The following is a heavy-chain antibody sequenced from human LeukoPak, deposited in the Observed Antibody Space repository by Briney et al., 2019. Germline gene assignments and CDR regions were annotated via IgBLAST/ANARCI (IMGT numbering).Heavy chain of an antibody. Sequence: PSETLSLTCTVSGGSISSYYWSWIRQPAGKALEWIGRIYTSGSTNYNPSLKSRVTMSVDTSKNQFSLKLSSVTAADTAVYYCARDPTYCTNGVCPNFNWFDPWGQGTLVTVSS. CDR2: IYTSGST. V-gene: IGHV4-4*07. CDR3: ARDPTYCTNGVCPNFNWFDP. D-gene: IGHD2-8*01. J-gene: IGHJ5*02. CDR1: GGSISSYY.